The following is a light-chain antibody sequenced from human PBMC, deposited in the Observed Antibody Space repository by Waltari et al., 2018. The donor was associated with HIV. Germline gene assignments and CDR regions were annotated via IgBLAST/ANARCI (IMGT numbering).Light chain of an antibody. CDR2: DVT. Sequence: HSALTQPASVSGSPGQSITISCTGTSRDVGAYNYVSWYQQHPAKAPKPIIYDVTKRPSGVPNRFSGSKSGNTASLTISGLRAEDEADYYCTSYASGSTPCVFGTGTKVTVL. V-gene: IGLV2-14*03. CDR3: TSYASGSTPCV. J-gene: IGLJ1*01. CDR1: SRDVGAYNY.